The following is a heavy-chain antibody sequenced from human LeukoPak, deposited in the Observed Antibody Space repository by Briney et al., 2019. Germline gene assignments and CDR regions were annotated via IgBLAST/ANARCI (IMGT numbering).Heavy chain of an antibody. CDR3: ARVRSSVGLDV. Sequence: PGGSLRLSCAASGFTVSSNYMSWVRQAPGKGLEWVSVIYSGGSTYYADSVKGRFTISRDNSKNTLYLQMNSLRAEDTAVYYCARVRSSVGLDVWGQGTTVIVSS. D-gene: IGHD6-19*01. CDR2: IYSGGST. V-gene: IGHV3-53*01. J-gene: IGHJ6*02. CDR1: GFTVSSNY.